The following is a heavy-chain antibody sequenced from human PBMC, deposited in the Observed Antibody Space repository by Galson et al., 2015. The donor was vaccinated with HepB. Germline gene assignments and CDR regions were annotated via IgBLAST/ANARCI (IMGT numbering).Heavy chain of an antibody. CDR1: GGTFSSYA. D-gene: IGHD2-2*01. CDR3: ARLGYCSSTSCPNGAFDI. Sequence: SVKVSCKASGGTFSSYAISWVRQAPGQGLEWMGGIIPIFGTANYAQKFQGRVTITADESTSTAYMELSSLRSEDTAVYYCARLGYCSSTSCPNGAFDIWGQGTMVTVSS. J-gene: IGHJ3*02. CDR2: IIPIFGTA. V-gene: IGHV1-69*13.